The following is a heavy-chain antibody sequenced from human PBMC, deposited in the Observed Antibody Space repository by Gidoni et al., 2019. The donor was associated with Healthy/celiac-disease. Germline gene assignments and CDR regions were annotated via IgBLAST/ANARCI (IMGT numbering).Heavy chain of an antibody. CDR3: ARKVLEGRGAFDI. J-gene: IGHJ3*02. V-gene: IGHV3-23*01. CDR1: GFTFSSYA. CDR2: IRGSGGRT. D-gene: IGHD3-10*01. Sequence: EVQLLESGGGLVQPGGSLRLYCAASGFTFSSYAMSWVRQAPGKGRAWVSAIRGSGGRTSYADSVKGRFTISRDNAKNTLYLQMNSLRAEDTAVYSCARKVLEGRGAFDIWGQGTMVTVSS.